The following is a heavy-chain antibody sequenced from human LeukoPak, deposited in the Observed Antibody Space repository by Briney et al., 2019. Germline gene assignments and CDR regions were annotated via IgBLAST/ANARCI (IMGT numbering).Heavy chain of an antibody. CDR2: INTYSGNS. CDR1: GYTLTNYG. Sequence: ASVKVSCKASGYTLTNYGVSWVRQAPGQGLEWMGWINTYSGNSNYAQRIQGRVIMTADTSTSTAYMELRSLSSGDTAVYYCARGGPDTVARTYYFDYWGQGTLVTVSS. J-gene: IGHJ4*02. V-gene: IGHV1-18*01. D-gene: IGHD4-23*01. CDR3: ARGGPDTVARTYYFDY.